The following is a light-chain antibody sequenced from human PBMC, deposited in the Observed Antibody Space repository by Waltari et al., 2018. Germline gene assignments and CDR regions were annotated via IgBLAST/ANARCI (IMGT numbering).Light chain of an antibody. CDR3: QKYGTLPAT. Sequence: EIVLTQSPGTLSLSPGERATLSCRASRSVSKYLAWYQQKPGQAPRLLIYDASTRATGIPDRFSGSGWGTDFSLTISRLEPEDFAVYYCQKYGTLPATFGQGTKVQMK. CDR1: RSVSKY. CDR2: DAS. J-gene: IGKJ1*01. V-gene: IGKV3-20*01.